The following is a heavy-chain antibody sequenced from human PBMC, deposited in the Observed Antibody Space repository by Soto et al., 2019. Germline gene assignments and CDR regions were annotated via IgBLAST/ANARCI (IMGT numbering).Heavy chain of an antibody. V-gene: IGHV4-39*01. CDR3: ARLAIRYYFDY. D-gene: IGHD3-10*01. CDR2: IYFSGST. Sequence: SETLSLTCSVSGASISSTSFYWGWIRQPPGKGLEWIGSIYFSGSTYYNPSLKSRVTISGDTSKNQFSLKLTSATAADTAVYYCARLAIRYYFDYWGQGTLVTVSS. J-gene: IGHJ4*02. CDR1: GASISSTSFY.